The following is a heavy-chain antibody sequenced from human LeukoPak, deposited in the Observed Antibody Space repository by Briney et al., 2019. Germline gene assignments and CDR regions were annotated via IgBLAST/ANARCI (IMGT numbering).Heavy chain of an antibody. V-gene: IGHV3-30-3*01. CDR2: ISYDGSNK. Sequence: GGSLRLSCAASGFTFSSYAMHWVRQAPGEGLEWVAVISYDGSNKYYADSVKGRFTISRDNSKNTLYLQMNSLRAEDTAVYYCARDEGSPYYYYGMDVWGQGTTVTVSS. J-gene: IGHJ6*02. CDR1: GFTFSSYA. CDR3: ARDEGSPYYYYGMDV.